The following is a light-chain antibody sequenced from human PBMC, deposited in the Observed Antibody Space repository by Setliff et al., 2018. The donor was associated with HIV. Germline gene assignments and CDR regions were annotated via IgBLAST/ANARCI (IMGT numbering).Light chain of an antibody. V-gene: IGLV2-14*03. J-gene: IGLJ1*01. CDR2: DVT. CDR3: SSYASSSTLGV. CDR1: SSDLGDYDY. Sequence: QSALTQPASVSGSHGQSITISCTGTSSDLGDYDYVSWYQQHPGKAPKLIIFDVTNRPSGVSNRFSGSKSGTTASLTISGLQAEDEADYYCSSYASSSTLGVFGTGTKVTVL.